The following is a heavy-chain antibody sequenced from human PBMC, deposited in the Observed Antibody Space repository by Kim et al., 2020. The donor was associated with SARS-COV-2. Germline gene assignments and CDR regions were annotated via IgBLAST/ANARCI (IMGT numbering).Heavy chain of an antibody. CDR3: ARADVDIVATIIGYFDY. J-gene: IGHJ4*02. D-gene: IGHD5-12*01. Sequence: FQGRVTITADESTSTAYMELSSLRSEDTAVYYCARADVDIVATIIGYFDYWGQGTLVTVSS. V-gene: IGHV1-69*01.